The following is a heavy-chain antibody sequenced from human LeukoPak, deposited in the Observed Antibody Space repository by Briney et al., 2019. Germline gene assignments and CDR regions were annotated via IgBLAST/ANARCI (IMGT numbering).Heavy chain of an antibody. CDR1: GFTFSSYW. V-gene: IGHV3-74*01. Sequence: PGGSLRLSCAASGFTFSSYWMHWVRHAPGKGLVWVSRINSDAITTRYADSAKGRFTISRDNAKNTLYLQMNSLRAEDTAVYYCTRGGSPPEALGDAFDIWGQGAMVTVSS. CDR2: INSDAITT. CDR3: TRGGSPPEALGDAFDI. J-gene: IGHJ3*02. D-gene: IGHD1-26*01.